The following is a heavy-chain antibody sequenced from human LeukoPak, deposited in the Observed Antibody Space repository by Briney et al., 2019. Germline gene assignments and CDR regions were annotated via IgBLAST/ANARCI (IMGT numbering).Heavy chain of an antibody. Sequence: ASVKVSCKASGYTFTSYDINWVRQATGQGLEWMGWMNPNSGNTGYAQKFQGRVTMTRDTSISTAYMELSSLRSEDTAVYYCARGPGGWGFFDYWGQGTLVTVSS. V-gene: IGHV1-8*01. J-gene: IGHJ4*02. CDR3: ARGPGGWGFFDY. D-gene: IGHD6-19*01. CDR1: GYTFTSYD. CDR2: MNPNSGNT.